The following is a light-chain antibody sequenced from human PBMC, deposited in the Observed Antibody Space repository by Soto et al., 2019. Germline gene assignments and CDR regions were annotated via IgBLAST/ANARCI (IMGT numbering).Light chain of an antibody. CDR3: QQYHSYSYT. CDR2: KAS. CDR1: QSINSW. J-gene: IGKJ2*01. V-gene: IGKV1-5*03. Sequence: DIQMTQSPSTLSASVGDRVTITCRASQSINSWLAWYQQKPGKAPNLLIYKASRLESGVPSRFSGSGSGTEFTLTISSLQPDDFATYYCQQYHSYSYTFGQGTKLEIK.